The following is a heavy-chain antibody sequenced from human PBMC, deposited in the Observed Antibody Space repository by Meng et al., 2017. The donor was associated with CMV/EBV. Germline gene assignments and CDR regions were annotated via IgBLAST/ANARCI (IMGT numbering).Heavy chain of an antibody. CDR2: INPNSGGT. CDR1: GYTFTGYY. CDR3: ARGGIAVAGTYDY. J-gene: IGHJ4*02. V-gene: IGHV1-2*02. Sequence: ASAKVSCKASGYTFTGYYMHWVRQAPGQGLEWMGWINPNSGGTNYAQKFQGRVTMTRDTSISTAYMELSRLRSDDTAVYYCARGGIAVAGTYDYWGRGTLVTVSS. D-gene: IGHD6-19*01.